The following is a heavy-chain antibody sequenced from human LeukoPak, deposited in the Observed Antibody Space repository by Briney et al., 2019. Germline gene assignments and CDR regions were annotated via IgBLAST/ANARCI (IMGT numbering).Heavy chain of an antibody. V-gene: IGHV3-74*01. Sequence: GGSLRLSCAASGFTFNSYWMHWVRHAPGKGLVWVSRINTDGSDTTYADSVKGRFTISRDNTKKSLYLQMSSLRAADTGVYYCVRNVDDALDIWGQGTMVTVSS. D-gene: IGHD1-1*01. J-gene: IGHJ3*02. CDR3: VRNVDDALDI. CDR1: GFTFNSYW. CDR2: INTDGSDT.